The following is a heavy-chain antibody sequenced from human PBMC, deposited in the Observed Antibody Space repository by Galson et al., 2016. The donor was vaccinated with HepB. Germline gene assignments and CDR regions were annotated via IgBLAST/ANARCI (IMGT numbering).Heavy chain of an antibody. Sequence: SLRLSCAASGFTFINYAMSWVRQAPGKGLEWVSGIGGSGSTTFYADSVKGRFTISRDNSKHTVYLQMDSLRAEDTAVYYCAKVLTIFRGALDYWGQGTLVTVSS. CDR1: GFTFINYA. D-gene: IGHD3-10*01. CDR3: AKVLTIFRGALDY. J-gene: IGHJ4*02. V-gene: IGHV3-23*01. CDR2: IGGSGSTT.